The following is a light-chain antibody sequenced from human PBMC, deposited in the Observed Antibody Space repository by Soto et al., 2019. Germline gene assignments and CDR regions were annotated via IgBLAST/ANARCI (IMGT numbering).Light chain of an antibody. J-gene: IGLJ3*02. CDR2: RNN. V-gene: IGLV1-47*01. Sequence: QSVLTQPPSASGTPGQRVTISCSGSSSNIGSNYVYWYRQLPGTAPKLLIYRNNQRPSGAPDRFSGSQSGTSASLAISGLRSEDEAEYYCAAWDDSLSGGVFGGGTKLTVL. CDR1: SSNIGSNY. CDR3: AAWDDSLSGGV.